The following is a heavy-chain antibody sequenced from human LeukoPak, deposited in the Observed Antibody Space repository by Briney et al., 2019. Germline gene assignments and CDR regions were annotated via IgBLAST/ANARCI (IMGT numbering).Heavy chain of an antibody. Sequence: PGGSLRLSCAASGFTFSSYTMSWFRQAPGKGLEWVGFIRSKAYGGTTEYAASVKGRFTISRDDSKSIAYLQMNSLKTEDTAVYYCTRHPGPIDYWGQGTLVTVSS. V-gene: IGHV3-49*03. CDR3: TRHPGPIDY. J-gene: IGHJ4*02. CDR1: GFTFSSYT. CDR2: IRSKAYGGTT.